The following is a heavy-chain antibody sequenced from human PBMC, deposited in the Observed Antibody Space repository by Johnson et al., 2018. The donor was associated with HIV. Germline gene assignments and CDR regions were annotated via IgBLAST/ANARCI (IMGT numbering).Heavy chain of an antibody. D-gene: IGHD3-3*01. V-gene: IGHV3-49*04. Sequence: VQLVESGGGLVQPGRSLRLSCRTSGFNFGDYAMNWVRQAPGKGLEWVSFIRSKAYGGTREYAASVKGRFTVSRDDSKSIAYLQMNSLKTEDTAVYYCTRGGITIFGVVDAFDIWGQGTMVTVSS. J-gene: IGHJ3*02. CDR1: GFNFGDYA. CDR3: TRGGITIFGVVDAFDI. CDR2: IRSKAYGGTR.